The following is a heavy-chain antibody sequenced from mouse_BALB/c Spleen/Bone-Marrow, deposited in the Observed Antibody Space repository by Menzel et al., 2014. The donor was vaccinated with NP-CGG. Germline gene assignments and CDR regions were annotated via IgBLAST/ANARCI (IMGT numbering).Heavy chain of an antibody. CDR2: INPDSSAI. V-gene: IGHV4-1*02. CDR1: GFDFSRYW. Sequence: DVMLVESGGGLVQPGGSLKLSCAASGFDFSRYWMTWVRQAPGKGLEWIGEINPDSSAINYTPSLKDKFIISRDNAKNTLYLQMSKVRSEDTALYYCARPGYYGYQDVWGAGTTVTVSS. J-gene: IGHJ1*01. CDR3: ARPGYYGYQDV. D-gene: IGHD1-2*01.